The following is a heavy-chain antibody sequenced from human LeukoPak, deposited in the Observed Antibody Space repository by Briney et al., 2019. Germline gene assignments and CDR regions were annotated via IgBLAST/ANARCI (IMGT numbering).Heavy chain of an antibody. Sequence: GGSLRLSCAASGFTFSSYALHWVRQAPGKGLEWVAVISHDGSNKYYADSVKGRFTISRDNSKNTLYLQMNSLRAEDTAVYYYARGRTGGSWINYWGQGTLVTVSS. V-gene: IGHV3-30*04. J-gene: IGHJ4*02. CDR3: ARGRTGGSWINY. CDR2: ISHDGSNK. CDR1: GFTFSSYA. D-gene: IGHD1-14*01.